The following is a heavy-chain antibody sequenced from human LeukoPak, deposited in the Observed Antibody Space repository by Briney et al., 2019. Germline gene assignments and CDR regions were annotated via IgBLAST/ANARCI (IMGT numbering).Heavy chain of an antibody. CDR1: GFTFSSYA. J-gene: IGHJ4*02. CDR3: AKDPLTYYYDSSGYQIFDY. CDR2: ISGSGGST. Sequence: GGSLRLSCAASGFTFSSYAMSWVRQAPGKGLEWVSAISGSGGSTYYADSVKGRFTNSRDNSKNTLYLQMNSLRAEDTAVYYCAKDPLTYYYDSSGYQIFDYWGQGTLVTVSS. D-gene: IGHD3-22*01. V-gene: IGHV3-23*01.